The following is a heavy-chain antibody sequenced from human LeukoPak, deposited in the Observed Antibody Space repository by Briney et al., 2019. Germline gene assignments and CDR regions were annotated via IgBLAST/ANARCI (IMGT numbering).Heavy chain of an antibody. CDR3: ARRGPSGYRYMDV. CDR1: GFTFSDYY. J-gene: IGHJ6*03. D-gene: IGHD5-18*01. V-gene: IGHV3-11*04. Sequence: PGGSLRLSCAASGFTFSDYYMNWIRQAPGKGLEWVSYISSSGSTIYYADSVKGRFTISRDNAKNSLYLQMNGLRAEDTAVYYCARRGPSGYRYMDVWGKGTTVTVSS. CDR2: ISSSGSTI.